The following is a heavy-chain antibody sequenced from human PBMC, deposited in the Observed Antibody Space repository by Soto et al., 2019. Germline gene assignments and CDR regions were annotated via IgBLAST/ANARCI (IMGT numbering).Heavy chain of an antibody. D-gene: IGHD4-17*01. CDR1: GVTFSSYG. CDR3: ARDGPPTVTINSGGIYYYYYMDV. CDR2: IWYDGSSK. J-gene: IGHJ6*03. Sequence: GGSLRLSCAASGVTFSSYGMHSVRQAPGKGLEWVAVIWYDGSSKDYADAVKGRFTISRDNSKNTLYMQMNSLRAEDTAVYYCARDGPPTVTINSGGIYYYYYMDVWGKGTRVTVSS. V-gene: IGHV3-33*01.